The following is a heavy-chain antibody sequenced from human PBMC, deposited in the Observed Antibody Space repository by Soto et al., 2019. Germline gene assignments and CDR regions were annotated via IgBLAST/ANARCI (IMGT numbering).Heavy chain of an antibody. Sequence: GSLRLSCEASAFSVSDNYMSWVRQAPGKGLEWVSVLHKSGSAFYADSVKGRFTISRDNSDNTLFLQMNSLRAEDTAIYFCARTKSNALTSYFDTWGRGTLVTVSS. D-gene: IGHD2-2*01. CDR1: AFSVSDNY. CDR2: LHKSGSA. J-gene: IGHJ4*02. V-gene: IGHV3-53*01. CDR3: ARTKSNALTSYFDT.